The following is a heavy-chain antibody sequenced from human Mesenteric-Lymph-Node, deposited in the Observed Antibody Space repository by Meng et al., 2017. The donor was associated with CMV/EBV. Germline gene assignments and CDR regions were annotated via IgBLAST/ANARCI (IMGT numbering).Heavy chain of an antibody. D-gene: IGHD2-2*01. J-gene: IGHJ6*02. CDR1: GFTFSSYW. CDR3: ARDLLGYCTSTSCFGMDV. Sequence: GGSLRLSCAASGFTFSSYWMHWVRQAPGKGLVWVSRINSDGSSTSYADSVKGRFTISRDNTKNSLYLQMNSLRAEDTALYYCARDLLGYCTSTSCFGMDVWGQGTTVTVSS. V-gene: IGHV3-74*01. CDR2: INSDGSST.